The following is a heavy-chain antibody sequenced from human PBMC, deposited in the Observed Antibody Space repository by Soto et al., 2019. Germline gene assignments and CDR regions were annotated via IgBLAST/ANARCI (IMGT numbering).Heavy chain of an antibody. J-gene: IGHJ4*02. CDR3: AKEGARGYSYGTLGY. CDR1: GLTFSSYG. CDR2: ISYDGSNK. Sequence: PGGSLRLSWAASGLTFSSYGMHWVCQAPGKGLEWVAVISYDGSNKYYADSVKGRFTISRDNSKNTLYLQMNSLRAEDTAVYYCAKEGARGYSYGTLGYWGQGTLVTVSS. V-gene: IGHV3-30*18. D-gene: IGHD5-18*01.